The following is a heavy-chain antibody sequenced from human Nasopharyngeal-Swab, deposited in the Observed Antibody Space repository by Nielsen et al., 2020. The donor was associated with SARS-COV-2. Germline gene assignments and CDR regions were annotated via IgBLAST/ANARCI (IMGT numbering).Heavy chain of an antibody. D-gene: IGHD4-17*01. J-gene: IGHJ6*03. V-gene: IGHV3-15*01. CDR2: IKSKTDGGTT. Sequence: GESLKISCAASGFTFSNAWMSWVRQAPGKRLEWVGRIKSKTDGGTTDYAAPVKGRFTISRDDSKNTLYLQMNSLKTEDTAVYYCTTTTTVTTTYYYYYYYMDVWGKGTTVTVSS. CDR3: TTTTTVTTTYYYYYYYMDV. CDR1: GFTFSNAW.